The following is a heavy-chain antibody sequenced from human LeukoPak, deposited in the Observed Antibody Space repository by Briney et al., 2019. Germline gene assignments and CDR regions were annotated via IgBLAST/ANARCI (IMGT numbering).Heavy chain of an antibody. V-gene: IGHV3-23*01. Sequence: GGSLRLSCAASGFTFSSYAMSWARQAPGKGLEWVSGISSSGGGGNTYYADFVKVRFTTSRDNAKNTLYLQMNSLRAEDTAEYYCANGAAAAQEVSYWGKGTLVTVSS. D-gene: IGHD6-13*01. CDR1: GFTFSSYA. CDR2: ISSSGGGGNT. CDR3: ANGAAAAQEVSY. J-gene: IGHJ4*02.